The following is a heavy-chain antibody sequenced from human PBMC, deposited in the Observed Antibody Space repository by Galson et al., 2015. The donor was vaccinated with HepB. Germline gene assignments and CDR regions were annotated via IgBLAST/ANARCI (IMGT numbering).Heavy chain of an antibody. D-gene: IGHD4-23*01. CDR2: IIPIFGTA. CDR3: ARFEPSAGATVVTPWNAFDI. CDR1: GGTFSSYA. J-gene: IGHJ3*02. Sequence: SVKVSCKASGGTFSSYAISWVRQAPGQGLEWMGGIIPIFGTANYAQKFQGRVTITADESTSTAYMELSSLRSEDTAVYYCARFEPSAGATVVTPWNAFDIWGQGTMVTVSS. V-gene: IGHV1-69*13.